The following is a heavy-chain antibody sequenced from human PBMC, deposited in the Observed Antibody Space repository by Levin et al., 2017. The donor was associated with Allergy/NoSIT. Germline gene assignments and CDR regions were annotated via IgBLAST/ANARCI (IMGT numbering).Heavy chain of an antibody. CDR1: GFTFSSYG. V-gene: IGHV3-33*01. J-gene: IGHJ3*02. Sequence: GGSLRLSCAASGFTFSSYGMHWVRQAPGKGLEWVAVIWYDGSNKYYADSVKGRFTISRDNSKNTLYLQMNSLRAEDTAVYYCARAAYPSGMGDAFDIWGQGTMVTVSS. CDR2: IWYDGSNK. D-gene: IGHD2-15*01. CDR3: ARAAYPSGMGDAFDI.